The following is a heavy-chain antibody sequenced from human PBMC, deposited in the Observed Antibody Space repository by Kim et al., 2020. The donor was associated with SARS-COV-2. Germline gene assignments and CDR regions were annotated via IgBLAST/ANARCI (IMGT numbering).Heavy chain of an antibody. Sequence: SETLSLTYTVSGGSISSGSFHWNWIRQYPGKGLEWIGYIDSSGHTYYIPSLKSRLTISVDTSKNQFSLKLSSVTAADTAFYYCARGYFYAREWGQGTLVTVSS. J-gene: IGHJ4*01. D-gene: IGHD3-16*01. V-gene: IGHV4-31*03. CDR1: GGSISSGSFH. CDR3: ARGYFYARE. CDR2: IDSSGHT.